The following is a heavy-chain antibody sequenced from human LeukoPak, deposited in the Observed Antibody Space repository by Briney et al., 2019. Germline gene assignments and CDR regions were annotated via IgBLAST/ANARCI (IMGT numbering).Heavy chain of an antibody. CDR2: ISTSGST. CDR1: GGSISNYY. J-gene: IGHJ4*02. V-gene: IGHV4-4*09. Sequence: PSETLSLTCTVSGGSISNYYWSWIRQPPGKGKEWIGYISTSGSTNSNPSLKSRVTMSVDTSQNQFSLNLSSVAAADTAVYYCAGLHGGKGQYYFDFWGQGTLVTVSS. CDR3: AGLHGGKGQYYFDF. D-gene: IGHD4-23*01.